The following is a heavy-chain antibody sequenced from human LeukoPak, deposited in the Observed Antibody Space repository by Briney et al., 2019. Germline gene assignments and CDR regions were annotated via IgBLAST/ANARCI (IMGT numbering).Heavy chain of an antibody. V-gene: IGHV3-74*01. J-gene: IGHJ4*02. Sequence: GGSLRLSCAASGFTFSSYWMHWVRQAPVKGLVWVSRINGDGSNTIYADSVKGRFAISRDNAKNTLYLQMNSLRVEDTAVYYCARDSAGNDYWGQGTLVTVSS. D-gene: IGHD6-13*01. CDR1: GFTFSSYW. CDR2: INGDGSNT. CDR3: ARDSAGNDY.